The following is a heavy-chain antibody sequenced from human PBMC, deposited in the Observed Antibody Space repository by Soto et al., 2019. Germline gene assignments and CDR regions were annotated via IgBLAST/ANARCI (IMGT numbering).Heavy chain of an antibody. CDR1: GFTFSSYG. V-gene: IGHV3-30*03. Sequence: QVQLVESGGGVVQPGRSLRLSCAASGFTFSSYGMHWVRQAPGKGLEWVAVISYDGSNKYYADSVKGRFTISRDNSKNTLYRQMNSLRAEDTAVYYCAGGGYSNYTTWGQGTLVTVSS. CDR2: ISYDGSNK. CDR3: AGGGYSNYTT. J-gene: IGHJ5*02. D-gene: IGHD4-4*01.